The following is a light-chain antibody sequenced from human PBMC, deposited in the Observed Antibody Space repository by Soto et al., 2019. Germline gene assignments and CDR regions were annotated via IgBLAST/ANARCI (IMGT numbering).Light chain of an antibody. CDR3: AAWDGSLKGVV. J-gene: IGLJ2*01. CDR1: SSNIGSNT. Sequence: QAVVTQPPSASGTPGQRVTLSCSGSSSNIGSNTVNWYQQFPGTAPKLLMYNNNQRPSGVPDRFSGSKSGTSASLAISGLQSEDEADYYCAAWDGSLKGVVFGGGTKLTVL. V-gene: IGLV1-44*01. CDR2: NNN.